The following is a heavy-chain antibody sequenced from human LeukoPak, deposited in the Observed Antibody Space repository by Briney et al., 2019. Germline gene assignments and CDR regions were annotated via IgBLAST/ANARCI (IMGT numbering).Heavy chain of an antibody. CDR2: MNPNSGNT. V-gene: IGHV1-8*01. Sequence: GASVKVSCKAPGYTFTSYDINWVRQATGQGLEWMGWMNPNSGNTGYAQKFQGRVTMTRNTSISTAYMELSSLRSEDTAVYYCARGRLGYCSSTSCRKEIYNWFDPWGQGTLVTVSS. CDR3: ARGRLGYCSSTSCRKEIYNWFDP. CDR1: GYTFTSYD. J-gene: IGHJ5*02. D-gene: IGHD2-2*01.